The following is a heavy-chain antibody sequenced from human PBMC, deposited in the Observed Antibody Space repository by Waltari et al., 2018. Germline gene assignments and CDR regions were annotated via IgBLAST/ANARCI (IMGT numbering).Heavy chain of an antibody. CDR2: ISGSGGST. CDR3: AKGGKAYCGGDCYSG. J-gene: IGHJ4*02. CDR1: GFTFSSYA. V-gene: IGHV3-23*04. Sequence: EVQLVESGGGLVQPGGSLRLSCAASGFTFSSYAMRWVRQAPGKGLEWVSAISGSGGSTYYADAVKGRFTISRDNSKNTLYLQMNSLRAEDTAVYYCAKGGKAYCGGDCYSGWGQGTLVTVSS. D-gene: IGHD2-21*01.